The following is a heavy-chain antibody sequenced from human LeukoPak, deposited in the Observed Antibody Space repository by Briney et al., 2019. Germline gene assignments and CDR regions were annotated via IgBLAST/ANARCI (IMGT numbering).Heavy chain of an antibody. D-gene: IGHD3-9*01. Sequence: ASVKVSCEASGGTFSSYAISWVRQAPGQGLEWMGWINPNSGGTNYAQKFQGWVTMTRDTSISTAYMELSRLRSDDTAVYYCARGGYYDILTGYETVDAFDIWGQGTMVAVSS. V-gene: IGHV1-2*04. CDR1: GGTFSSYA. CDR2: INPNSGGT. CDR3: ARGGYYDILTGYETVDAFDI. J-gene: IGHJ3*02.